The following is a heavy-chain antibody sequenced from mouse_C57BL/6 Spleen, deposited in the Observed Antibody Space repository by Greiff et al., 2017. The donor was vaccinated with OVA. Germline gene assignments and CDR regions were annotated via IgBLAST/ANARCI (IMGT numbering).Heavy chain of an antibody. V-gene: IGHV1-55*01. CDR3: ARGIYYDYDGAFAY. CDR1: GYTITSSW. D-gene: IGHD2-4*01. J-gene: IGHJ3*01. CDR2: IYPGSGST. Sequence: QVQLQQPGAELVKPGASVKMSCKASGYTITSSWITWVKQRPGQGLEWIGDIYPGSGSTNYNEKFKSKATLTVDTSSSTAYMQLSSLTSEDSAVYYCARGIYYDYDGAFAYWGQGTLVTVSA.